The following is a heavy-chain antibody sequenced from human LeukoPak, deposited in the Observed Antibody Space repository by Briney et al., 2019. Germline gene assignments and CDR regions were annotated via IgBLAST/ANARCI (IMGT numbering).Heavy chain of an antibody. CDR2: IYTSGST. CDR1: GGSISSYY. D-gene: IGHD1-1*01. J-gene: IGHJ3*02. Sequence: PSETLSLTCTVSGGSISSYYWRSIRQPAGKGLEWIVRIYTSGSTNYNPSFKSRVTISVETSKNQFSLKLMSVTAADTAVVYCARDSEHNWNADAFDIWGQGTMVTVPS. CDR3: ARDSEHNWNADAFDI. V-gene: IGHV4-4*07.